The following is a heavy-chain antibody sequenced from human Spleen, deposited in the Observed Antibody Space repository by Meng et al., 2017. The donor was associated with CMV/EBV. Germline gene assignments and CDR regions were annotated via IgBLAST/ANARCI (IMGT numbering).Heavy chain of an antibody. V-gene: IGHV1-69*05. D-gene: IGHD2-2*01. CDR2: IIPIFGTA. CDR1: GGTFSSYA. J-gene: IGHJ6*02. Sequence: SSVKVSCKASGGTFSSYAISWVRQAPGHGLEWMGGIIPIFGTANYAQKFQGRVTITTDESTSTAYMELSSLRSEDTAVYYCARDRCSSTSCSYYYGMDVWGQGTTVTVSS. CDR3: ARDRCSSTSCSYYYGMDV.